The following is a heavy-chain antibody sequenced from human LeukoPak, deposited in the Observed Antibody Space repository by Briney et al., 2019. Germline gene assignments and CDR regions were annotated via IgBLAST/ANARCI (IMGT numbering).Heavy chain of an antibody. J-gene: IGHJ4*02. CDR3: ARDYNYAQFDY. V-gene: IGHV3-11*04. CDR2: IGSSSGTI. Sequence: PGGSLRLSCAASGFTFSDYYMSWIRQAPGKGLEWVSYIGSSSGTIYYADSVKGRFTTSRDNAKNSLYLQMNSLRAEDTAVYYCARDYNYAQFDYWGQGTLVTVSS. D-gene: IGHD3-22*01. CDR1: GFTFSDYY.